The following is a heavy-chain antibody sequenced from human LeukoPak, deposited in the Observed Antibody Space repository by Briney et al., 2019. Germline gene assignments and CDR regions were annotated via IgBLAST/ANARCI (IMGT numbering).Heavy chain of an antibody. J-gene: IGHJ4*02. CDR2: IYYSGST. D-gene: IGHD6-13*01. Sequence: PSETLSLTCTVSGGSISGYYWSWIRQPPGKGLECIGCIYYSGSTNYNPSLKSRVTIAVDTSKNQFSLRLNSVTAADTAVYYCAMAYSSSWYYFDYWGQGTLVTVSS. CDR1: GGSISGYY. V-gene: IGHV4-59*01. CDR3: AMAYSSSWYYFDY.